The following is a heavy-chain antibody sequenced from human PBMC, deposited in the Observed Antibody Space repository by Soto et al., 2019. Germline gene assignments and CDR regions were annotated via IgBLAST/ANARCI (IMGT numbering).Heavy chain of an antibody. J-gene: IGHJ4*02. V-gene: IGHV4-59*01. CDR2: IYYTGST. CDR3: ARQRGNYFDY. D-gene: IGHD3-10*01. CDR1: GGSFSGYY. Sequence: SETLSLTCAVYGGSFSGYYWSWIRQPPGKGLEWIGYIYYTGSTNYNPSLKSRVTMSVDTSKKQFSLKLTSVTAADTAVYYCARQRGNYFDYWGQGSLVTVS.